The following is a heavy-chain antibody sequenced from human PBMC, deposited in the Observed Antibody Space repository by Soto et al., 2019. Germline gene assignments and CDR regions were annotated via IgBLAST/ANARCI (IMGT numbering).Heavy chain of an antibody. CDR3: ARGGSNDWQVAFDI. CDR2: INHSGSN. Sequence: SETLSLTCVVSGGSFSTYYYNWIRQSPGKGLEWIGEINHSGSNNYSPSLKSRVTMSLDTSKNQFSLKLTAVTAADTAVYYCARGGSNDWQVAFDIWGQGTMVTVS. J-gene: IGHJ3*02. V-gene: IGHV4-34*01. D-gene: IGHD3-9*01. CDR1: GGSFSTYY.